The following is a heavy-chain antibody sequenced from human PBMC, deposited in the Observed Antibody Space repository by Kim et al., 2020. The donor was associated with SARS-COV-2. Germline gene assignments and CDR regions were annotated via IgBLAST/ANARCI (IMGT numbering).Heavy chain of an antibody. J-gene: IGHJ4*02. Sequence: YSADSVTGRFTISRDNFKDILYLQMNSLRAEDTAVYYCAKRGDYGYFDYWGQGTLVTVSS. V-gene: IGHV3-23*01. CDR3: AKRGDYGYFDY. D-gene: IGHD4-17*01.